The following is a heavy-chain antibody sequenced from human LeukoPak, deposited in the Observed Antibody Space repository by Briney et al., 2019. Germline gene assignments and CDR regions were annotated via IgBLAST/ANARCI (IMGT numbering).Heavy chain of an antibody. CDR1: GGTFSSYA. D-gene: IGHD4-17*01. CDR2: ISAYNGNT. J-gene: IGHJ4*02. Sequence: ASVKVSCKASGGTFSSYAISWVRQAPGQGLEWMGWISAYNGNTNYAQKLQGRVTMTTDTSTSTAYMELRSLRSDDTAVYYCARGHDYGDLEQLDYWGQGTLVTVSS. CDR3: ARGHDYGDLEQLDY. V-gene: IGHV1-18*01.